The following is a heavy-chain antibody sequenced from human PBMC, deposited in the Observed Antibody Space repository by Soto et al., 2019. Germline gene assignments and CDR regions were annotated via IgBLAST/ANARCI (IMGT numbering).Heavy chain of an antibody. V-gene: IGHV4-31*03. J-gene: IGHJ5*02. CDR1: GGSISSGGYY. Sequence: PSETLSLTCTVSGGSISSGGYYWSWIRQHPGKGLEWIGYIYYSGSTYYNPSLKSRVTISVDTSKNQFSLKLSSVTAADTAVYYCARNLYYYDSSGYSPDNWFDPWGQGTLVTVSS. D-gene: IGHD3-22*01. CDR2: IYYSGST. CDR3: ARNLYYYDSSGYSPDNWFDP.